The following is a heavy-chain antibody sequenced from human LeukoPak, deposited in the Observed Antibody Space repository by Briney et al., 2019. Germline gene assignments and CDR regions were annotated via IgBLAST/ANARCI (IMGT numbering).Heavy chain of an antibody. V-gene: IGHV5-51*01. D-gene: IGHD3-22*01. Sequence: GESLKISCKGSGYSFTSYWIGWVRQMPGKGLERMGIIYPGDSDTRYSPSFQGQVTISADKSISTAYLQWSSLKASDTAMYYCARLESGYDSSGYHDYWGQGTLVTVSS. J-gene: IGHJ4*02. CDR3: ARLESGYDSSGYHDY. CDR1: GYSFTSYW. CDR2: IYPGDSDT.